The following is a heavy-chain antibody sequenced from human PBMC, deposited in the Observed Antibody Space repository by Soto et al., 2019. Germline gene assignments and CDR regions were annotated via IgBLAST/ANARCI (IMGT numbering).Heavy chain of an antibody. Sequence: QVQLVQSGAEVKKPGSSVKVSCKASGGTFSSYAISWVRQAPGQGLEWMGGIIPIFGTANYAQKFQGRVTITADESTSTAYMELSSLRSEDTAVYYCAGGNVEMATISGIYYGMDVWGQGTTVTVSS. D-gene: IGHD5-12*01. CDR2: IIPIFGTA. CDR1: GGTFSSYA. CDR3: AGGNVEMATISGIYYGMDV. J-gene: IGHJ6*02. V-gene: IGHV1-69*01.